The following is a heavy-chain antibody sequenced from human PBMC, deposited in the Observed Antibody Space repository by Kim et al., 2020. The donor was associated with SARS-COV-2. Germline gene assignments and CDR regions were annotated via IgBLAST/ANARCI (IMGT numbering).Heavy chain of an antibody. D-gene: IGHD3-10*01. V-gene: IGHV3-15*01. J-gene: IGHJ5*02. Sequence: DYAAPVKGRFTISRDDSKNTLYLQMNSMKTEDTAVYYCTTDQGLYYGSGTWGQGTLVTVSS. CDR3: TTDQGLYYGSGT.